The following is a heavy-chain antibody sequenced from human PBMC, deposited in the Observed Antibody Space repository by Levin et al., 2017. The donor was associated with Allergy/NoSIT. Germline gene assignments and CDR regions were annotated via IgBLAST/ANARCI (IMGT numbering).Heavy chain of an antibody. J-gene: IGHJ4*02. Sequence: GESLKISCAASGFTFSNYGMHWVRQAPGKGPVWVSRINSDGSVTDYADSVEGRFTISRDNAKNTLYLQMNSLRAEDTAVYYCARDGARFVWGRGTLVTVSS. V-gene: IGHV3-74*01. CDR2: INSDGSVT. CDR3: ARDGARFV. CDR1: GFTFSNYG. D-gene: IGHD3-10*01.